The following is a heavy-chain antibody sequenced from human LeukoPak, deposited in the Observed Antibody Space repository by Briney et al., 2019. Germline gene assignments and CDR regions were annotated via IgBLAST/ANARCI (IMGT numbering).Heavy chain of an antibody. V-gene: IGHV3-30*02. CDR2: IQDDGSPK. CDR3: ARDYGSRSYGLDY. D-gene: IGHD3-10*01. J-gene: IGHJ4*02. CDR1: GFTFRRFG. Sequence: GGSLRLSCGASGFTFRRFGMHWVRQAPGKGLEWVAFIQDDGSPKYYAGSVKGRFSISRDNSKNTVYLQMNSLRAEDTALYYCARDYGSRSYGLDYWGQGTLVTVSS.